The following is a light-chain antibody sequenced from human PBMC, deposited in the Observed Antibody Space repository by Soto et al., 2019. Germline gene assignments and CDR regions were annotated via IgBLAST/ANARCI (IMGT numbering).Light chain of an antibody. J-gene: IGKJ1*01. CDR1: QGIRYA. V-gene: IGKV1-13*02. CDR2: KAS. Sequence: IQLTPSPSSLSASVVDRFTITCRASQGIRYALGWYQQKPGSAPKLLIYKASSLESGVPSRFSGSGSGTEFTLTISSLQPVDFATYYCHQYSSFPWTFGQGTKVDI. CDR3: HQYSSFPWT.